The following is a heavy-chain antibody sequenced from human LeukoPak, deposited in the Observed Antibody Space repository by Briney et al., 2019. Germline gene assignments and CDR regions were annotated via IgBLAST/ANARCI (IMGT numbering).Heavy chain of an antibody. Sequence: ASVKVSCKASGYTFTSYAMNWVRQAPGQGLEWMGWINTNTGNPTYAQGFTGRFVFSLDTSASTAYPQISSLKAEDTAVYYCAREGIWQWLAIDYWGQGTLVTVSS. V-gene: IGHV7-4-1*02. CDR1: GYTFTSYA. J-gene: IGHJ4*02. CDR2: INTNTGNP. D-gene: IGHD6-19*01. CDR3: AREGIWQWLAIDY.